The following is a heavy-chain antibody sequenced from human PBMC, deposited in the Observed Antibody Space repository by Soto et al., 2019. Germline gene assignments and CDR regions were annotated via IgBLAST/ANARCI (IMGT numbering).Heavy chain of an antibody. V-gene: IGHV4-31*03. CDR3: ARDHDYGDYSSVFDY. CDR1: GGSISSGGYY. CDR2: IYYSGST. Sequence: QVQLQESGPGLVKPSQTLSLTCTVSGGSISSGGYYWSWIRQHPGKGLEWIGYIYYSGSTYYNPSLKRRVTTSVDTSKNKFHLKLSSVTAADTAVYYCARDHDYGDYSSVFDYWGQGTLVTVSS. J-gene: IGHJ4*02. D-gene: IGHD4-17*01.